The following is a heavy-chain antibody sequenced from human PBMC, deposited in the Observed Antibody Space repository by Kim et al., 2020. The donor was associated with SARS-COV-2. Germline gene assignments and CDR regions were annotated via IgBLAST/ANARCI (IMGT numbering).Heavy chain of an antibody. D-gene: IGHD2-8*01. Sequence: GGSLRLSCAASGFTFSSYEMNWVRQAPGKGLEWVSYISSSGSTIYYADSVKGRFTISRDNAKNSLYLQMNSLRAEDTAVYYCARVALDCTNGVCYIEGLWYFDHWGRGTLVTVSS. CDR2: ISSSGSTI. V-gene: IGHV3-48*03. J-gene: IGHJ2*01. CDR3: ARVALDCTNGVCYIEGLWYFDH. CDR1: GFTFSSYE.